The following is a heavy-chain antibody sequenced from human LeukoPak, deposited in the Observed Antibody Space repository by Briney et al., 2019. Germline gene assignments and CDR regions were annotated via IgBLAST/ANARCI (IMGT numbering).Heavy chain of an antibody. J-gene: IGHJ4*02. CDR3: ARDEWGIAAADY. D-gene: IGHD6-13*01. CDR2: ISSSGSTI. V-gene: IGHV3-48*03. CDR1: GFTFSSYE. Sequence: GGSLRLSCAASGFTFSSYEMNWVRQAPGKGLEWVSYISSSGSTIYYADSVKGRFTISRDNAKNSLYLQMNSLRAEDTAVYCCARDEWGIAAADYWGQGTLLTVSS.